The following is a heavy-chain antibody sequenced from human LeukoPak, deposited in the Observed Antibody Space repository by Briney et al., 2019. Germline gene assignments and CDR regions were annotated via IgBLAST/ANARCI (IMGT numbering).Heavy chain of an antibody. CDR1: GGSISSYY. D-gene: IGHD2-8*02. Sequence: SGTLSLTCTVAGGSISSYYWSWIRQPPGKGLEWIGYIYYSGSTNYNPSLKSRVTISVDTSKNQFSLNLSSVTAADTAVYYCARGYWFYFDYWGQGTLVTVSS. J-gene: IGHJ4*02. V-gene: IGHV4-59*08. CDR2: IYYSGST. CDR3: ARGYWFYFDY.